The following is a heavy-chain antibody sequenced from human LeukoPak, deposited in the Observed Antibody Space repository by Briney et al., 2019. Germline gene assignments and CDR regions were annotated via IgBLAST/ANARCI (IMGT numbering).Heavy chain of an antibody. V-gene: IGHV1-2*02. J-gene: IGHJ3*02. CDR3: ASVFMVRGVHDAFDI. CDR2: INPNSGGT. D-gene: IGHD3-10*01. CDR1: GYTFTGYY. Sequence: ASVKVSCKASGYTFTGYYMHWVRQAPGQGLEWMGWINPNSGGTNYAQKFQGRVTMTRDTSISTAYVELSGLRSDDTAVYYCASVFMVRGVHDAFDIWGQGTMVTVSS.